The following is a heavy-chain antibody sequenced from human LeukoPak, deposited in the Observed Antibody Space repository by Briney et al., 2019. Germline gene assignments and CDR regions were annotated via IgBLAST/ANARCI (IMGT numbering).Heavy chain of an antibody. CDR3: ARHTNTLGYYFDY. J-gene: IGHJ4*02. V-gene: IGHV4-59*08. Sequence: SETLSLTCTVSGGSISSYYWSWIRQPPGKGLEWIGYIYYSGSTNYNPSLKSRVTISVDTSKNQFSLKLSSVTAAVTAVYYCARHTNTLGYYFDYWGQGTLVTVSS. CDR2: IYYSGST. D-gene: IGHD2-8*01. CDR1: GGSISSYY.